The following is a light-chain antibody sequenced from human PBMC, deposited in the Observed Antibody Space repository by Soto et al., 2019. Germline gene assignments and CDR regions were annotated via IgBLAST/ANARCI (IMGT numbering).Light chain of an antibody. V-gene: IGKV3-20*01. Sequence: EIVLTQSPGTLSLSPGERATLSCRASQSVSSSYLAWYQQKPGQAPRLLIYGASSRATGIPDRISGSGSGTDFTLTISRLEPEDFAVYSCQQYGSSPGTFGQGTKVEIK. J-gene: IGKJ1*01. CDR2: GAS. CDR3: QQYGSSPGT. CDR1: QSVSSSY.